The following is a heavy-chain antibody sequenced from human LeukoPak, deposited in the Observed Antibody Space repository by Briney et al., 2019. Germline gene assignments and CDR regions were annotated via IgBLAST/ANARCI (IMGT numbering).Heavy chain of an antibody. CDR1: GFTFSSYS. CDR2: ISSSSSYI. CDR3: ARDSTAYYYDSSGYDYYFDY. J-gene: IGHJ4*02. D-gene: IGHD3-22*01. Sequence: GGSLRLSCAASGFTFSSYSMNWVRQAPGKGLEWVSSISSSSSYIYYADSVKGRFTISRDNAKNSLYLQMNSLRAEDTAVYYCARDSTAYYYDSSGYDYYFDYWGQGTLVTVSS. V-gene: IGHV3-21*01.